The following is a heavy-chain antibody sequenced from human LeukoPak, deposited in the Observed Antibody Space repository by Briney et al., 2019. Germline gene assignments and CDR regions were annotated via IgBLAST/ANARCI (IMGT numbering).Heavy chain of an antibody. CDR2: IYYSGST. D-gene: IGHD3-9*01. CDR3: ARDPTPRNDILTGHNAFDI. Sequence: SETLSLTCTVSGGSNSSSSYYWGWIRQPPGKGLEWIGSIYYSGSTYHNPSLKSRVTISVDTSKNQFSLKLSSVTAADTAVYYCARDPTPRNDILTGHNAFDIWGQGTMVTVSS. CDR1: GGSNSSSSYY. J-gene: IGHJ3*02. V-gene: IGHV4-39*07.